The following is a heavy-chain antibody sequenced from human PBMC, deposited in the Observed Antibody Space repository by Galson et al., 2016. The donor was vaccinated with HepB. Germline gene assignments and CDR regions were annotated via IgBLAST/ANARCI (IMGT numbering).Heavy chain of an antibody. CDR2: VSGSDDYST. J-gene: IGHJ4*02. D-gene: IGHD6-13*01. CDR3: AGQYSSTWASFDY. CDR1: GFTFSSYA. Sequence: SLRLSCADSGFTFSSYALSWVRQAPGKGLEWVSAVSGSDDYSTYYADSVKGRFTIPRDNSKSTMYLQMKSLTVEDTALYYCAGQYSSTWASFDYWGQGTMVTVSS. V-gene: IGHV3-23*01.